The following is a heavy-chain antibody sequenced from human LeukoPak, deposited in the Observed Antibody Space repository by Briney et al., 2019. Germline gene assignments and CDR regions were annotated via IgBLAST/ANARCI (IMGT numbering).Heavy chain of an antibody. J-gene: IGHJ4*02. CDR3: ARDVGTALVTGDY. Sequence: SETLSLTCGVSGGSISSNNWWSWVRQPPGQGLEWIGEIYHSGSANYNPSLKSRVTISVDKSKNQLSLKLISVTAADTAVYYCARDVGTALVTGDYWGQGILVTVSS. V-gene: IGHV4-4*02. CDR2: IYHSGSA. D-gene: IGHD5-18*01. CDR1: GGSISSNNW.